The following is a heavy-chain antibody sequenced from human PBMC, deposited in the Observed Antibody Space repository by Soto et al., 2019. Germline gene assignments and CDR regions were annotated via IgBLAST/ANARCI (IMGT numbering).Heavy chain of an antibody. D-gene: IGHD6-13*01. Sequence: QVQLVQSGADVKKPGASVKVSCKTSGYTFSGYFMHWLRQAPGQGLEWMGCMNPNSGGTDYAQNFQGRVSMTWDTSISTASMELSRLRSDDTAIYYCARGYYSSSWRVFDYWGQGTLVTVSS. CDR1: GYTFSGYF. V-gene: IGHV1-2*02. CDR2: MNPNSGGT. CDR3: ARGYYSSSWRVFDY. J-gene: IGHJ4*02.